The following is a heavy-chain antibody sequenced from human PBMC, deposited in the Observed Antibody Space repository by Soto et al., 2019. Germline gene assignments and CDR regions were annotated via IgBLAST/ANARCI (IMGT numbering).Heavy chain of an antibody. J-gene: IGHJ4*02. CDR2: IYYSGST. CDR1: GGSISSGDYY. CDR3: ARAGHKAGYYDSSGYATLFDY. V-gene: IGHV4-30-4*01. Sequence: LSLTCTVSGGSISSGDYYWSWIRQPPGKGLEWIGYIYYSGSTYYNPSLKSRVTISVDTSKNQFSLKLSSVAAADTAVYYCARAGHKAGYYDSSGYATLFDYWGQGTLVTVSS. D-gene: IGHD3-22*01.